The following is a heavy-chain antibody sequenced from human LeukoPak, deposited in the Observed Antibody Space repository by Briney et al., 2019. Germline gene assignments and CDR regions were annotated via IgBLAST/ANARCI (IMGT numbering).Heavy chain of an antibody. D-gene: IGHD3-3*01. Sequence: SETLSLTCTVSGGSLSSYYWSWIRQPPGKGLEWIGYIYYSGSTNYNPSLKSRVTISVDTSKNQFSLKLSSVTAADTAVYYCARRGFGEEDPIDYWGQGTLVTVSS. CDR2: IYYSGST. J-gene: IGHJ4*02. CDR1: GGSLSSYY. CDR3: ARRGFGEEDPIDY. V-gene: IGHV4-59*08.